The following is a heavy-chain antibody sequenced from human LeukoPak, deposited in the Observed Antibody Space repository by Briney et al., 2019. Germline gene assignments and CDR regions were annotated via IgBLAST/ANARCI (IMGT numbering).Heavy chain of an antibody. CDR2: IYYRGSI. CDR1: SGSISSGGYY. Sequence: ASQTLSLICTVSSGSISSGGYYWRWIRQHPGKGLEWIGYIYYRGSIYYNPSLQSRRTMSVDTSKNQFSLKLSSVTAADTAVYYCARGVVVVTAIDYWGQGTLVTVSS. J-gene: IGHJ4*02. CDR3: ARGVVVVTAIDY. D-gene: IGHD2-21*02. V-gene: IGHV4-31*03.